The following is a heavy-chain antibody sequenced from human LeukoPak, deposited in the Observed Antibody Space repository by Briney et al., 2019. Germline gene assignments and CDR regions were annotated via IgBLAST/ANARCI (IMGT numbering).Heavy chain of an antibody. D-gene: IGHD3-9*01. CDR2: IYPGDSDT. CDR1: GYSFTSYW. V-gene: IGHV5-51*01. J-gene: IGHJ5*02. CDR3: ARGGILTASAAEWFDP. Sequence: GESLKISCKGSGYSFTSYWIGWVRQMPGKGLEWMGIIYPGDSDTRYSPSFQGQVTISADKSICTAYLQWSSLKASDTAMYYCARGGILTASAAEWFDPWGQGTLVTVSS.